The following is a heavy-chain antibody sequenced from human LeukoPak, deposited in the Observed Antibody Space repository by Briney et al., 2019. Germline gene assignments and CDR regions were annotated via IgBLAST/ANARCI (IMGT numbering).Heavy chain of an antibody. CDR1: GGTFSSYA. CDR2: IIPIFGIA. V-gene: IGHV1-69*04. CDR3: ARGTDYGDDATTPDFDY. J-gene: IGHJ4*02. Sequence: SVKVSCKASGGTFSSYAISWVRQAPGQGLEWMGRIIPIFGIANYAQKFQGRVTITADKSTSTAYMELSSLRSEDTAVYYCARGTDYGDDATTPDFDYWGQGTLVTVSS. D-gene: IGHD4-17*01.